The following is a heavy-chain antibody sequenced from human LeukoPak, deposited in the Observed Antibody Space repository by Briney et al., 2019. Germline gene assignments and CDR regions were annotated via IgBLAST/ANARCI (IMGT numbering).Heavy chain of an antibody. CDR1: GGSISSSSYY. D-gene: IGHD5-18*01. CDR2: IYYSGST. Sequence: SETLSLTCTVSGGSISSSSYYWGWIRQPPGKGLEWIGSIYYSGSTYYNPSLKSRVTISVDTSKNQFSLKLSSVTAADTAAYYCARAISGKFGYSYGYYFDYWGQGTLVTVSS. V-gene: IGHV4-39*07. CDR3: ARAISGKFGYSYGYYFDY. J-gene: IGHJ4*02.